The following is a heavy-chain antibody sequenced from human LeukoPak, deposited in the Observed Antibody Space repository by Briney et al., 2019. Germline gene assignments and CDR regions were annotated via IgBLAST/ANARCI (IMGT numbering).Heavy chain of an antibody. CDR1: GFTFSSYS. D-gene: IGHD2/OR15-2a*01. CDR3: ATGLIGLDYYYGLDV. Sequence: GGSLRLSCTASGFTFSSYSMNWVRQAPGKGLEWISYIGSDSTTIYYADSVKGRFTISRDNAKNSLSLQMNSLRDDDTAVYYCATGLIGLDYYYGLDVWGQGTTVTVSS. V-gene: IGHV3-48*02. CDR2: IGSDSTTI. J-gene: IGHJ6*02.